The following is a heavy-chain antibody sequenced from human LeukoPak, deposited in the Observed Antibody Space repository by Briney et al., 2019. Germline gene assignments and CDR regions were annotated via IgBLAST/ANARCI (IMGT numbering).Heavy chain of an antibody. CDR2: FDPEDGET. D-gene: IGHD6-19*01. Sequence: ASVKVSCKVSGYTLTELFMHWVRQAPGKGLEWMGGFDPEDGETIYAQKFQGRVTMTEDTSTDTAYMKLSSLRSEDTAVYYCATGQGYSSGWVFDYWGQGTLVTVSS. J-gene: IGHJ4*02. V-gene: IGHV1-24*01. CDR3: ATGQGYSSGWVFDY. CDR1: GYTLTELF.